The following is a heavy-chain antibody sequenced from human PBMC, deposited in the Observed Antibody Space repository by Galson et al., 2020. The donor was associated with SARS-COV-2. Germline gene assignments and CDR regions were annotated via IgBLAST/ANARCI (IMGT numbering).Heavy chain of an antibody. V-gene: IGHV3-48*03. CDR1: GFTFTNSE. D-gene: IGHD6-19*01. CDR3: ARDLGSSGWTGWFDP. J-gene: IGHJ5*02. CDR2: ISSSGSKT. Sequence: GESLKISCAASGFTFTNSEMNWVRQTPGKGLEWISHISSSGSKTHYAGSVKGRFSVSRDNAKDSLYLQMNSLTVDDTGVYYCARDLGSSGWTGWFDPWGQGTLVTVSS.